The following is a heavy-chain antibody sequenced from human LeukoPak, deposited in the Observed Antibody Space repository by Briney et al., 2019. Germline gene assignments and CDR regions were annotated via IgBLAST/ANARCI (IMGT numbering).Heavy chain of an antibody. D-gene: IGHD3-3*01. CDR2: IYCSGST. Sequence: SETLSLTCTVSGGSISSSSYYWGWIRQPPGKGLEWIGSIYCSGSTYYNPSLKSRVTISVDTSKNQFSLKLSSVTAADTAVYYCARGVTIFGVRWFDPWGQGTLVTVSS. CDR1: GGSISSSSYY. V-gene: IGHV4-39*01. CDR3: ARGVTIFGVRWFDP. J-gene: IGHJ5*02.